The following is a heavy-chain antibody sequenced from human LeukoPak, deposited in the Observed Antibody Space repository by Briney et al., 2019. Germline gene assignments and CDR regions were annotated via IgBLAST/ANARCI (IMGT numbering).Heavy chain of an antibody. CDR2: IYYSGST. Sequence: PSETLSLTCNVSGGSISSSSYYWDWIRQPPGKGLEWIGSIYYSGSTYYNPSLRSRVTISVDTSKNQFSLKLSSVTAADTAVYYCVRRRGGDYDYWGQGTLVTVSS. V-gene: IGHV4-39*01. J-gene: IGHJ4*02. CDR1: GGSISSSSYY. D-gene: IGHD2-21*02. CDR3: VRRRGGDYDY.